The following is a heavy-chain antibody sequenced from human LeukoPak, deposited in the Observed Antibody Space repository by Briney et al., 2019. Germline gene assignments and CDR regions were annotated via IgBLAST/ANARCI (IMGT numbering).Heavy chain of an antibody. J-gene: IGHJ6*03. CDR2: ISGSGGST. D-gene: IGHD4-17*01. CDR1: GFTFRSYG. CDR3: ARDRFAVTGYYYMDV. V-gene: IGHV3-23*01. Sequence: GGSLRLSCAASGFTFRSYGMSWVRQAPGKGLEWVSAISGSGGSTYYADSVKGRFTISRDNAKNSQYLQMNSLRAEDTAVYYCARDRFAVTGYYYMDVWGKGTTVTISS.